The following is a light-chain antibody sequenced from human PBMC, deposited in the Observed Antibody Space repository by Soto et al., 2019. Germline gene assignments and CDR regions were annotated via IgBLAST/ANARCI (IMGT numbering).Light chain of an antibody. CDR1: QNLSRY. CDR3: QQYNMRPPIT. CDR2: CAY. J-gene: IGKJ5*01. Sequence: VITQSPATLSVSPGARATLSCRASQNLSRYFLAWYQQQPGQAPRLIIYCAYTRAAGVPARFSGIVSGTEFFLTIPRLQSEDIAPQDGQQYNMRPPITFRQGTRLEIK. V-gene: IGKV3-15*01.